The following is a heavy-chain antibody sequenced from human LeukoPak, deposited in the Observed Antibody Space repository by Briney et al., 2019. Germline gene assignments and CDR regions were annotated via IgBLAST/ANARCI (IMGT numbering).Heavy chain of an antibody. D-gene: IGHD1-26*01. CDR3: AREGGSYYESDYFDY. Sequence: GGSLRLSCIVSGFTFNYFGMNWVRQAPGKGLEWVSYISSDSRTVDYADSVKGRFTISRDNAKNSLYLQMNSLRAEDTAVYYCAREGGSYYESDYFDYWGQGTLVTVSS. CDR1: GFTFNYFG. V-gene: IGHV3-48*04. J-gene: IGHJ4*02. CDR2: ISSDSRTV.